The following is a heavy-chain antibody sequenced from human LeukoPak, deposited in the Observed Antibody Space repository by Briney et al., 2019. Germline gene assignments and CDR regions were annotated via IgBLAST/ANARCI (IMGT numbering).Heavy chain of an antibody. CDR3: ARGVAARAFDY. J-gene: IGHJ4*02. CDR1: GGSFSGYY. V-gene: IGHV4-34*01. D-gene: IGHD6-6*01. CDR2: IDHSGST. Sequence: SETLSLTCAVYGGSFSGYYWSWIRQPPGKGLEWIGEIDHSGSTNYNPSLKSRVTISVDTSKNQFSLKLSSVTAADTAVYYCARGVAARAFDYWGQGTLVTVSS.